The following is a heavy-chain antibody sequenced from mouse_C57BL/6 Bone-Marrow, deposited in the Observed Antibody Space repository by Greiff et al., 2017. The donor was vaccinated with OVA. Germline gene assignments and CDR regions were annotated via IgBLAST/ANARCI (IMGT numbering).Heavy chain of an antibody. D-gene: IGHD2-4*01. CDR1: GFTFSNYW. CDR2: ISLKSDNYAT. V-gene: IGHV6-3*01. CDR3: TGGTYDYEDGYYAMDY. Sequence: EVKVEESGGGLVQPGGSMKLSCVASGFTFSNYWMNWVRQSPEKGLEWVAQISLKSDNYATHYAESVKGRFTISRDDDKRSGYLQRNNLRAEDTGIYYCTGGTYDYEDGYYAMDYWGQGTSVTVSS. J-gene: IGHJ4*01.